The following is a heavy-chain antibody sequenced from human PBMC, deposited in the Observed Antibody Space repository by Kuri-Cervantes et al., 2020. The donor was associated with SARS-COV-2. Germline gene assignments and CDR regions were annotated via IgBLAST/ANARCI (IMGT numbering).Heavy chain of an antibody. J-gene: IGHJ4*02. Sequence: GGSLRLSCAASGFTFSSYSMNWVRQAPGKGLEWVSYISSSSSTIYYADSVKGRFTISRHNSKNTLYLQMNSLRAEDTAVYYCARAYSSGWYVSYFDYWGQGTLVTVSS. V-gene: IGHV3-48*01. CDR1: GFTFSSYS. CDR3: ARAYSSGWYVSYFDY. D-gene: IGHD6-19*01. CDR2: ISSSSSTI.